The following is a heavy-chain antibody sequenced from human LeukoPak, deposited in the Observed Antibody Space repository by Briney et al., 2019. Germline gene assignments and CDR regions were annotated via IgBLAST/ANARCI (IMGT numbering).Heavy chain of an antibody. V-gene: IGHV3-74*01. D-gene: IGHD4-17*01. CDR2: INGDGINT. Sequence: SGGSLRLSCAASGFTLSSYWMHWVRQTPGKGLVWISHINGDGINTNYADSVKGRFTISRDNSKNTLYLQMNSLRAEDTAVYYCAKDPDYGDYPYYFDYWGQGTLVTVSS. J-gene: IGHJ4*02. CDR1: GFTLSSYW. CDR3: AKDPDYGDYPYYFDY.